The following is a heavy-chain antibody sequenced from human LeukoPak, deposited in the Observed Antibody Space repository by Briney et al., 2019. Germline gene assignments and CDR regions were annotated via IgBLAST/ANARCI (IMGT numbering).Heavy chain of an antibody. V-gene: IGHV4-34*01. D-gene: IGHD4-17*01. CDR3: AREEGESYGDWFDP. CDR2: INHSGST. J-gene: IGHJ5*02. Sequence: SETLSLTCAVYGGSFSGYYWSWIRQPPGKGREWIGEINHSGSTNYNPSLKSRVTISVDTSKNQSSLKLSSVTAADTAVYYCAREEGESYGDWFDPWGQGTLVTVSS. CDR1: GGSFSGYY.